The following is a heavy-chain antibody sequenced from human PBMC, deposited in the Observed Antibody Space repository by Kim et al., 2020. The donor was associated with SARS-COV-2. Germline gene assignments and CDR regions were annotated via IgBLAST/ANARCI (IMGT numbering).Heavy chain of an antibody. CDR3: ARGDYPNFIYDILTGQNYGMDV. CDR2: ISAYNGNT. J-gene: IGHJ6*02. D-gene: IGHD3-9*01. CDR1: GYTFTSYG. Sequence: ASVKVSCKASGYTFTSYGISWVRQAPGQGLEWMGWISAYNGNTNYAQKLQGRVTMTTDTSTSTAYMELRSLRSDDTAVYYCARGDYPNFIYDILTGQNYGMDVWGQGTTVTVSS. V-gene: IGHV1-18*01.